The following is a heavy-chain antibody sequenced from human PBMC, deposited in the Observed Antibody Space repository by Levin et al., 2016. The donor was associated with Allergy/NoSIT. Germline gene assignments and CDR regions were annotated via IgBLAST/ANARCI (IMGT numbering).Heavy chain of an antibody. J-gene: IGHJ4*02. CDR3: ARVEGGAATISD. CDR2: ISTYNGNT. CDR1: GFTFSSYG. D-gene: IGHD5-24*01. V-gene: IGHV1-18*01. Sequence: GESLKISCAASGFTFSSYGMHWVRQAPGQGLEWMGWISTYNGNTNYAQKLQGRVTMTTDTSTSTVYMELSSLISEDTAVYYCARVEGGAATISDWGQGTLVTVSS.